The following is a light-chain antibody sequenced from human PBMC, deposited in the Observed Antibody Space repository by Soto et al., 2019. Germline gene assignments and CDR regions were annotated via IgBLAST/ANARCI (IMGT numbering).Light chain of an antibody. CDR1: QSVSSN. Sequence: EIVMTQSPATLSVSPGERATLSCRASQSVSSNLAWYQQKPGQAPRLLIYGASTRATGIPGRFSGSGSGTEFTLTISSLQSEDFALYYCQQYNNWPPGTFGQGTKVDIK. V-gene: IGKV3-15*01. CDR3: QQYNNWPPGT. J-gene: IGKJ1*01. CDR2: GAS.